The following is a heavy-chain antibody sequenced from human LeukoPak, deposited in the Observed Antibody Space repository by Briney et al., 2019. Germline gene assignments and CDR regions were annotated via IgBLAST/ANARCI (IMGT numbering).Heavy chain of an antibody. Sequence: SVEVSCKASGGTFSSYAISWVRQAPGQGLEWLGGIIPIVGTANYAQKCQGRVTMTADESTSTAYTELSSLRSEDTAVYYCARDDRSGRIENDAFDIWGQGTMVTVSS. CDR1: GGTFSSYA. D-gene: IGHD3-16*02. CDR2: IIPIVGTA. J-gene: IGHJ3*02. CDR3: ARDDRSGRIENDAFDI. V-gene: IGHV1-69*13.